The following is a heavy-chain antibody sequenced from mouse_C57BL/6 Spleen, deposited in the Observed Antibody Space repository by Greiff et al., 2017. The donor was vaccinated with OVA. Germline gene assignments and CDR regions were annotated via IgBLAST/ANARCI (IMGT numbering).Heavy chain of an antibody. CDR2: IWSDGST. J-gene: IGHJ4*01. Sequence: QVQLKESGPGLVAPSQTLSITCNASGFSLTSYGIHWVRQPPGKGLEWLVVIWSDGSTTYNSALKSRLSISKDNSKSQVFLKMNSLQTDYTAMYYCARHHGRGAMDYWGQGTSVTVSS. V-gene: IGHV2-6-1*01. CDR3: ARHHGRGAMDY. CDR1: GFSLTSYG. D-gene: IGHD1-1*01.